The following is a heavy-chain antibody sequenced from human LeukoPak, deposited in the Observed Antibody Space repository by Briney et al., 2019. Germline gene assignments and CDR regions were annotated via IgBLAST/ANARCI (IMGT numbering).Heavy chain of an antibody. CDR1: GGSISSSSFY. Sequence: SETLSLTCTVSGGSISSSSFYWGWIRQPPGKGLEWFESIFYSGRTFYNPSLKSRVTISVDTSKHQFSVKLSSVTAADTAVYYCARQIWRNDRNYFDYWGQGTLVTVSS. V-gene: IGHV4-39*01. D-gene: IGHD3-16*02. J-gene: IGHJ4*02. CDR3: ARQIWRNDRNYFDY. CDR2: IFYSGRT.